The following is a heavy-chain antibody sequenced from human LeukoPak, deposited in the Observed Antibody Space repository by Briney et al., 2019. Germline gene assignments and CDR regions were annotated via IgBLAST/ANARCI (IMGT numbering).Heavy chain of an antibody. D-gene: IGHD6-19*01. J-gene: IGHJ6*03. CDR3: AREGGIVVAGTWGRNSYYMDV. V-gene: IGHV4-38-2*02. Sequence: PSETLSLTCTVSGYSISSGYYWGWIRQPPGKGLEWIGSIYHSEGTFYNPSLKSRVTISVDTSKNQFSLKLTPVTAADTAVYYCAREGGIVVAGTWGRNSYYMDVWGKGTTVTVSS. CDR2: IYHSEGT. CDR1: GYSISSGYY.